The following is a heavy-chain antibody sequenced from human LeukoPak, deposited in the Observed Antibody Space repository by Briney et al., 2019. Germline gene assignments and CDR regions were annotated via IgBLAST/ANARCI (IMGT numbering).Heavy chain of an antibody. CDR2: ISHSGIT. D-gene: IGHD3-10*01. Sequence: PSGTLSLTCAVSGGSISGSNWWSWVRQPPGKGLEWIGEISHSGITNYNPSLKSRFTISVDKSKNQFSLKLSSVTAADTAVYYCARLNERNYYGSGSYYNFDYWGQGTLVTVSS. CDR3: ARLNERNYYGSGSYYNFDY. V-gene: IGHV4-4*02. CDR1: GGSISGSNW. J-gene: IGHJ4*02.